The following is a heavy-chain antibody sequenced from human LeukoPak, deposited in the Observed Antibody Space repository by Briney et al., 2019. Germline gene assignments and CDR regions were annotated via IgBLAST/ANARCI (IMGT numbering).Heavy chain of an antibody. CDR2: IKSDGRT. CDR3: ARAPSEIGGYYPEYFRH. CDR1: GFTLSSYW. D-gene: IGHD3-22*01. V-gene: IGHV3-74*01. J-gene: IGHJ1*01. Sequence: AGGSLRLSCAASGFTLSSYWMHWVRQAPGKGLVWVSRIKSDGRTNYADSVKGRFTISRDNAKNTVSLQMNSPRAEDTGVYYCARAPSEIGGYYPEYFRHWGQGTLVIVSS.